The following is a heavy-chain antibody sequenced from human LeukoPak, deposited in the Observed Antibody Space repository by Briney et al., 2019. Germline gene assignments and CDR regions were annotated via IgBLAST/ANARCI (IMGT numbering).Heavy chain of an antibody. CDR3: ARDAYRDYYDNSGYYYVGMDV. J-gene: IGHJ6*02. CDR1: GFAVSSNY. D-gene: IGHD3-22*01. V-gene: IGHV3-53*01. Sequence: PGGSLRLSCAASGFAVSSNYMNGVRQAPGKGLEWVLVIYSGGSTYYADSVKGRFTISRDNSKNTLYLQMHSLRAEDTAMYFCARDAYRDYYDNSGYYYVGMDVWGQGTTVTVSS. CDR2: IYSGGST.